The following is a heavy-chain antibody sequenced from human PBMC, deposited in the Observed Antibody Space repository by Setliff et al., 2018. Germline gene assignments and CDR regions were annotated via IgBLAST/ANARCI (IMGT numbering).Heavy chain of an antibody. V-gene: IGHV3-20*04. Sequence: PGGSLRLSCGTSGFTFDVSGMSWVRQAPGKGLEWVSSINWSGGSRAYADSVKGRFTISRDNAKNSLYLQMNSLRGEDTAVYYCVRDLWKVIVNRGYDAFDLWGQGARVTVSS. D-gene: IGHD3-22*01. CDR1: GFTFDVSG. CDR2: INWSGGSR. J-gene: IGHJ3*01. CDR3: VRDLWKVIVNRGYDAFDL.